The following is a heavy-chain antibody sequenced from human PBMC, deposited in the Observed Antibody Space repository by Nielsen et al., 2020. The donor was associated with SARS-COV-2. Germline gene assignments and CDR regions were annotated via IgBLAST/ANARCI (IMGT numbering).Heavy chain of an antibody. CDR3: ARDLYDSSGYPPYYYYMDV. CDR2: IKQDGSEK. J-gene: IGHJ6*03. Sequence: WIRQPPGKGLEWVANIKQDGSEKYYVDSVKGRFTISRDNSKNTLYLQMNSLRAEDTAVYYCARDLYDSSGYPPYYYYMDVWGKGTTVTVSS. V-gene: IGHV3-7*01. D-gene: IGHD3-22*01.